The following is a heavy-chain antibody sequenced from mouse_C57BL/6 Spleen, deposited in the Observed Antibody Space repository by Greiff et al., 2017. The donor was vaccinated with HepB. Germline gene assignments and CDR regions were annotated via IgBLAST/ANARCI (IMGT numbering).Heavy chain of an antibody. CDR3: ARDPLTGTETWFAY. CDR2: ISDGGSYT. V-gene: IGHV5-4*01. Sequence: DVQLVESGGGLVKPGGSLKLSCAASGFTFSSYAMSWVRQTPEKRLEWVATISDGGSYTYYPDNVKGRFTISRDNAKNNLYLQMSHLKSEDTAMYYCARDPLTGTETWFAYWGQGTLVTVSA. D-gene: IGHD4-1*01. CDR1: GFTFSSYA. J-gene: IGHJ3*01.